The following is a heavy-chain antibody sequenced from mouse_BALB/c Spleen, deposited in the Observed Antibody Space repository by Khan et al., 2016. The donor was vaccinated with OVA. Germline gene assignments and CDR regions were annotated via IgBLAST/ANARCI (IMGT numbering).Heavy chain of an antibody. D-gene: IGHD1-2*01. V-gene: IGHV1S29*02. CDR1: GYTFTDYN. Sequence: VQLQQSGPELVKPGASVKMSCKASGYTFTDYNMDWVKQRPGESLEWIGYIFPNNGGTGYNQKFKTKATLTVDNSSSTAYMELRSLTSEDSAVYYCARSGYGSLAYWGQGTLVTVSA. CDR3: ARSGYGSLAY. CDR2: IFPNNGGT. J-gene: IGHJ3*01.